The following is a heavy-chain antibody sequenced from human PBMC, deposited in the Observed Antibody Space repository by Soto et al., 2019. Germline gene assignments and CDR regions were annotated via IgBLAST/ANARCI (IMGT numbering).Heavy chain of an antibody. CDR3: ARDVGPVTTYLLTGYYYGMDV. V-gene: IGHV4-31*03. J-gene: IGHJ6*02. D-gene: IGHD4-17*01. Sequence: SETLSLTCTVSGGSISSGGYYWSWIRQHPGKGLEWIGYIYYSGSTYYNPSLKSRVTISVDTSKNQFSLKLSSVTAADTAVYYCARDVGPVTTYLLTGYYYGMDVWGQGTTVTVSS. CDR1: GGSISSGGYY. CDR2: IYYSGST.